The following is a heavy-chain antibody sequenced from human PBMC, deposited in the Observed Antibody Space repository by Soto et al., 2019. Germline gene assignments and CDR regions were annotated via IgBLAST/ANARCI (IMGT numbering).Heavy chain of an antibody. V-gene: IGHV1-69*13. Sequence: GASVKVSCKASGGTFSSYAISWVRQAPGQGLEWMGGIIPIFGTANYAQKFQGRVTITADESTSTAYMELSSLRSEDTAVYYCASQSPDCSSTSCYENPPGYWGQGTLVTVSS. J-gene: IGHJ4*02. CDR3: ASQSPDCSSTSCYENPPGY. D-gene: IGHD2-2*01. CDR1: GGTFSSYA. CDR2: IIPIFGTA.